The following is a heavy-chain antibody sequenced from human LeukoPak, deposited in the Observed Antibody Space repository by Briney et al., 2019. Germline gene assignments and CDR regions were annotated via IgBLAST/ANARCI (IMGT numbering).Heavy chain of an antibody. CDR2: IYYSGST. J-gene: IGHJ4*02. Sequence: SETLSLTCTVSGGSISSGGYYWSWIRQHPGKGLEWIGYIYYSGSTYYNPSLKSRVTISVDTSKNQFSLKLSSVIAADTAVYYCARARRVNYYDSSGYYPLDYWGQGTLVTVSS. CDR3: ARARRVNYYDSSGYYPLDY. V-gene: IGHV4-31*03. D-gene: IGHD3-22*01. CDR1: GGSISSGGYY.